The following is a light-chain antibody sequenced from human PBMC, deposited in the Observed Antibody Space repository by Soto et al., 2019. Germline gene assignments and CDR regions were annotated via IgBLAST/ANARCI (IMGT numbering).Light chain of an antibody. Sequence: VLTQSPGTLSLSPGERVTLSCRASQSISSNFLGWYQQKPGLAPRLLIFSASKRAPGIPDRFSGSASGRDSFSGSCSGIDFTLTIRRLEPEDFAVYYCHLYGSSLPDTLGQVLEREIK. V-gene: IGKV3-20*01. J-gene: IGKJ2*01. CDR1: QSISSNF. CDR3: HLYGSSLPDT. CDR2: SAS.